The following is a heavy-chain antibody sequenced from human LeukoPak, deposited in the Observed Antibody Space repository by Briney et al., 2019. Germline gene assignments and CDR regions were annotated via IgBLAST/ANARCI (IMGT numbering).Heavy chain of an antibody. CDR1: GYTFTGYY. Sequence: ASVKVSCKASGYTFTGYYMHWVRQAPGQGLEWMGWINPNSGGTNYAQKFQGRVTMTRDTSISTAYMELSRLRSDDTAVYYCARVGRGYCSSTSCYSEYYFDYWGQGTLVTVSS. D-gene: IGHD2-2*02. CDR3: ARVGRGYCSSTSCYSEYYFDY. V-gene: IGHV1-2*02. J-gene: IGHJ4*02. CDR2: INPNSGGT.